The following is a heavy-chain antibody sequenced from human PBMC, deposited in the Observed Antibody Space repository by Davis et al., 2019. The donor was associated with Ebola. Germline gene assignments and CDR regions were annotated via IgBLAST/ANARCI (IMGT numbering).Heavy chain of an antibody. V-gene: IGHV3-30*02. D-gene: IGHD2-15*01. CDR3: AKCRVVVAANDAFDI. CDR2: IRYDGSNK. CDR1: RFTFSSYG. Sequence: PGGSLRLSCAASRFTFSSYGMHWVRQAPGKGLEWVAFIRYDGSNKYYADSVKGRFTISRDNSKNTLYLQMNSLRAEDTAVYYCAKCRVVVAANDAFDIWGQGTMVTVSS. J-gene: IGHJ3*02.